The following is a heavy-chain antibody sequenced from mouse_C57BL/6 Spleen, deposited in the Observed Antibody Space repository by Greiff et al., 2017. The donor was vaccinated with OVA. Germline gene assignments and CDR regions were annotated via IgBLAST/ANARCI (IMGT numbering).Heavy chain of an antibody. V-gene: IGHV1-9*01. CDR2: ILPGSGST. Sequence: VQLVESGAELMKPGASVKLSCKATGYTFTGSWIEWVKQRPGHGLEWIGEILPGSGSTNYIEKFKGKATFTADTSSNTAYMQLSRLTTEDSAIYDCARRDYDYGGFAYWGQGTLVTVSA. J-gene: IGHJ3*01. D-gene: IGHD2-4*01. CDR1: GYTFTGSW. CDR3: ARRDYDYGGFAY.